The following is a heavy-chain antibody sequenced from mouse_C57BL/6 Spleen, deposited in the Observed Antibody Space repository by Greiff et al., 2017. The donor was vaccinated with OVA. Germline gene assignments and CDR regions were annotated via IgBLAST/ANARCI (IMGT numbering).Heavy chain of an antibody. J-gene: IGHJ4*01. CDR1: GFSLTSYG. CDR3: ERRGDDYAMDD. V-gene: IGHV2-2*01. CDR2: IWSGGST. Sequence: QVQLQQSGPGLVQPSQSLSITCTVSGFSLTSYGVHWVRQSPGKGLEWLGVIWSGGSTDYNAAFISRLSISKDNSKSQVVFKMNSLKADDTAIYYCERRGDDYAMDDWGKGTSVTVSS.